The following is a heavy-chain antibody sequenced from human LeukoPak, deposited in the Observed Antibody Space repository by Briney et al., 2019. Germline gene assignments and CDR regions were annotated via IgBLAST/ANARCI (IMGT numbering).Heavy chain of an antibody. CDR1: GGSFSGYY. CDR2: INHSGST. Sequence: SETLSLTCAVYGGSFSGYYWSWIRQPPGKGLEWIGEINHSGSTNYNPSLKSRVTISVDTSKNQFSLKLSSVTAADTAVYYCATSRQWWRNTHYFDYWGQGTLVTVSS. V-gene: IGHV4-34*01. D-gene: IGHD2-15*01. CDR3: ATSRQWWRNTHYFDY. J-gene: IGHJ4*02.